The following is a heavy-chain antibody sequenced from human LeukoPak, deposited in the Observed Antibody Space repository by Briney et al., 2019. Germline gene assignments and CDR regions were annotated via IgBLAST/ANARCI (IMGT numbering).Heavy chain of an antibody. CDR3: ARGRRVVVAATRLYYYYMDV. V-gene: IGHV4-39*07. Sequence: SETLSLTCTVSGGSITSNSYYWGWIRQPPGNGLEWIGEINHSGSTNYNPSLKSRVTISVDTSKNQFSLKLSSVTAADTAVYYCARGRRVVVAATRLYYYYMDVWGKGTTVTVSS. CDR1: GGSITSNSYY. J-gene: IGHJ6*03. CDR2: INHSGST. D-gene: IGHD2-15*01.